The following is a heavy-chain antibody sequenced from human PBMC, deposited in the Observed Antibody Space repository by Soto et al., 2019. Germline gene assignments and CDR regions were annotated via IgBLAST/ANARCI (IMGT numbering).Heavy chain of an antibody. D-gene: IGHD6-13*01. CDR3: ARIGIAEVNDY. CDR1: DYSISTADS. Sequence: PSETLSLTVAVPDYSISTADSWGWIRQPPGKGLEWIGSIYHSGSPYYNPSLKSRATISVDTSKTQFSLKLSSVTAADTAVYYGARIGIAEVNDYWGQGTLVTVSS. V-gene: IGHV4-38-2*01. CDR2: IYHSGSP. J-gene: IGHJ4*02.